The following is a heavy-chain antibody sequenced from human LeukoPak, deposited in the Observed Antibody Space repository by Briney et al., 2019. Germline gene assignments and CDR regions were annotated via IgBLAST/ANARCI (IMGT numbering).Heavy chain of an antibody. CDR2: IYYSGST. D-gene: IGHD3-3*01. CDR1: GGSISSGSYY. V-gene: IGHV4-31*03. CDR3: ARSRSGYYGDVDY. Sequence: SETLSLTCTVSGGSISSGSYYWSWIRQHPGKGLEWIGHIYYSGSTYYNPSLKSRVTISVDTSKNQFSLKLSSVTAADTAVYYCARSRSGYYGDVDYWGQGTLVTVSS. J-gene: IGHJ4*02.